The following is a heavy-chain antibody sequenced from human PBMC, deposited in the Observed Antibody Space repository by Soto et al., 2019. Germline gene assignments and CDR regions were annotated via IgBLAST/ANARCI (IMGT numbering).Heavy chain of an antibody. CDR1: GFTFSSYA. Sequence: ESLKISCSGSGFTFSSYAMSWVRQAPWKGLEWVSAISGSGGSTYYAGSVKGRFTISRDNSKNTLYLQMNSLRAEDTAVYYCAKVAFDWLLTASYGMDVWGQGTTVTVSS. CDR2: ISGSGGST. V-gene: IGHV3-23*01. D-gene: IGHD3-9*01. J-gene: IGHJ6*02. CDR3: AKVAFDWLLTASYGMDV.